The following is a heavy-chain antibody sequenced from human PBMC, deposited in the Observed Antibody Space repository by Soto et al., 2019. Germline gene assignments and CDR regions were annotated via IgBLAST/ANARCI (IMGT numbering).Heavy chain of an antibody. J-gene: IGHJ5*02. Sequence: SETLSLTCTVSGGSISSGGYYWSWIRQHPGKGLEWIGYIYYSGCTYYNPSLKSRVTISVDTSKNQFSLKLSSVTAADTAGYYCARVPPGDWFDPWGQGTLVTVSS. D-gene: IGHD3-10*01. CDR1: GGSISSGGYY. CDR3: ARVPPGDWFDP. V-gene: IGHV4-31*03. CDR2: IYYSGCT.